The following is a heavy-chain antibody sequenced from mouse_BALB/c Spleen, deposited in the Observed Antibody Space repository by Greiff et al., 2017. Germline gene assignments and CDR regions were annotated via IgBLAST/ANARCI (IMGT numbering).Heavy chain of an antibody. CDR1: GYAFSSSW. Sequence: QVQLQQSGPELVKPGASVKISCKASGYAFSSSWMNWVKQRPGQGLEWIGRIYPGDGDTNYNGKFKGKATLTADKSSSTAYMQLSSLTSVDSAVYFCARGWDYDVGAWFAYWGQGTLVTVSA. CDR2: IYPGDGDT. V-gene: IGHV1-82*01. J-gene: IGHJ3*01. CDR3: ARGWDYDVGAWFAY. D-gene: IGHD2-4*01.